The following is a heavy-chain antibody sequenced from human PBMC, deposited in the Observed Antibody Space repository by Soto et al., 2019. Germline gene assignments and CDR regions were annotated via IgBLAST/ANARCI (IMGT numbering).Heavy chain of an antibody. V-gene: IGHV1-69*13. J-gene: IGHJ6*02. CDR1: GGTFSSYS. Sequence: ASVKVSCKASGGTFSSYSISWVRQAPGQGLEWMGGIIPIFGTANYAQKFQGRVTITADESTSTAYMELSSLRSDDTAVYYCASVRQQLVRHYYGMDVWGQGTTVTVSS. CDR2: IIPIFGTA. CDR3: ASVRQQLVRHYYGMDV. D-gene: IGHD6-13*01.